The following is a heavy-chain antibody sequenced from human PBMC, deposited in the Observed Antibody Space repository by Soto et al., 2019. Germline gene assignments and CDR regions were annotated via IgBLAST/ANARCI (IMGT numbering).Heavy chain of an antibody. CDR1: GFTFSSYS. CDR3: ARRGWEGMYFDY. CDR2: ISSSSSTI. J-gene: IGHJ4*02. V-gene: IGHV3-48*02. D-gene: IGHD1-26*01. Sequence: EVQLMESGGGLVQPGGSLRLSCAASGFTFSSYSMNWVRQAPGKGLEWVSYISSSSSTIYYAGSVKGRFTISRDNAKNTLYLQMNSLRDEDTAVYYCARRGWEGMYFDYWGQGSLVTVSS.